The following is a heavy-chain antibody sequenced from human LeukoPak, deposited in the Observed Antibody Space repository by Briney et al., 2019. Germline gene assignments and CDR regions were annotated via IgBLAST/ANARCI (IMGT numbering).Heavy chain of an antibody. CDR1: GFSFSSYS. CDR3: ARDPRYCSGGSCRIDP. D-gene: IGHD2-15*01. J-gene: IGHJ5*02. Sequence: GGSLRLSCAASGFSFSSYSMNWVRQAPGKGLEWVSSISSSSSYIYYADSVKGRFTISRDNAKNSLYLQMNSLRAEDTAVYYCARDPRYCSGGSCRIDPWGQGTLVTVSS. V-gene: IGHV3-21*01. CDR2: ISSSSSYI.